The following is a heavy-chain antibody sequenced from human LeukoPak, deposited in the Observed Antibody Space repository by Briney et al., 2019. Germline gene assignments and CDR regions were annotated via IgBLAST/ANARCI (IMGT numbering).Heavy chain of an antibody. Sequence: GGSLRLSCAASGFTFSSYDMHWVRQATGKGLEWVSAIGTAGDTYYADSVKGRFTISRDNSRNTLYVQMNSLRAEDTAVYYCAKEGYSRGYYSYYYMDVWGKGTTVTVSS. J-gene: IGHJ6*03. CDR1: GFTFSSYD. CDR3: AKEGYSRGYYSYYYMDV. V-gene: IGHV3-13*01. CDR2: IGTAGDT. D-gene: IGHD6-13*01.